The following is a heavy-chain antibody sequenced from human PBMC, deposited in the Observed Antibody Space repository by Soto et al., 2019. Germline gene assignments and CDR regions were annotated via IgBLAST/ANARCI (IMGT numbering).Heavy chain of an antibody. J-gene: IGHJ4*02. CDR1: GVSINVFSYY. CDR2: VHSSGVA. CDR3: ARRGTYYFDY. Sequence: TLSLTCAGSGVSINVFSYYWSWVRQHPEKGLEWIGYVHSSGVAYYNPSLKSRVTISIDTSANLFSLNLASVTAADTAVYYCARRGTYYFDYWGQGILVTVSS. D-gene: IGHD2-15*01. V-gene: IGHV4-31*11.